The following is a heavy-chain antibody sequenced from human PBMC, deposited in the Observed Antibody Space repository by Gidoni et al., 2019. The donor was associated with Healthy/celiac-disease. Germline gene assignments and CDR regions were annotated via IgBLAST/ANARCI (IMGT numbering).Heavy chain of an antibody. Sequence: QVQLVESGGGVVQPGRSLRLSCSASGFTFSSYAMHWFRQAPGKGLEWVAVISYDGSNKYYADSVKGRFTISRDNSKNTLYLQMNSLRAEDTAVYYCARDRKLVWEQFYGSGSYYYGMDVWGQGTTVTVSS. CDR2: ISYDGSNK. D-gene: IGHD3-10*01. J-gene: IGHJ6*02. V-gene: IGHV3-30-3*01. CDR3: ARDRKLVWEQFYGSGSYYYGMDV. CDR1: GFTFSSYA.